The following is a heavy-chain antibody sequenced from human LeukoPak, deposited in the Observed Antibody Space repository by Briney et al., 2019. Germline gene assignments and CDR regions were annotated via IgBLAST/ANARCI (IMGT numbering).Heavy chain of an antibody. D-gene: IGHD2-15*01. V-gene: IGHV1-69*05. CDR2: IIPIFGTA. CDR1: GGTFSSYA. J-gene: IGHJ3*02. Sequence: SVKVSCKASGGTFSSYAISWVRQAPGQGLEWMGGIIPIFGTANYAQKFQGRVTITTDESTSTAYMELSSLRYEDTAVYFCARSFPAATKGGFDIWGQGTMVTVSS. CDR3: ARSFPAATKGGFDI.